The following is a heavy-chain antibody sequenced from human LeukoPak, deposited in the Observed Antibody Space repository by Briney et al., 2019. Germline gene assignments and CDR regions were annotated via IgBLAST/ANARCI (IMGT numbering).Heavy chain of an antibody. CDR1: GGSISSGDYS. J-gene: IGHJ3*02. CDR3: ARSYYDFWSGRGAFDI. Sequence: SETLSLTCTVPGGSISSGDYSRSWISQPPGKGLEWIGYIYYSGSTYYNPSRKSRVTISVETSKNQFSLKLSSVTAADTAVYYCARSYYDFWSGRGAFDIWGQGTVVTVSS. V-gene: IGHV4-30-4*02. CDR2: IYYSGST. D-gene: IGHD3-3*01.